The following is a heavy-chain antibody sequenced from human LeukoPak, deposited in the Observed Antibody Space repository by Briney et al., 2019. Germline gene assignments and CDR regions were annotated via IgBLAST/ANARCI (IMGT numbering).Heavy chain of an antibody. CDR1: GYTFTTYD. V-gene: IGHV1-8*01. CDR3: ARVAGNCGGDCYRLVY. D-gene: IGHD2-21*01. Sequence: ASVKVSCKSSGYTFTTYDINWVRQATGQGLEWMAWMNPNSGNTGYAQKFQGRVTMTRNTSISTAYMELSSLRSEDTAVYYCARVAGNCGGDCYRLVYWGQGTLVTVAS. CDR2: MNPNSGNT. J-gene: IGHJ4*02.